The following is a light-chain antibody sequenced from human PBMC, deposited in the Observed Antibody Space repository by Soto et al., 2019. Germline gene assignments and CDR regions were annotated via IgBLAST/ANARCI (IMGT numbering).Light chain of an antibody. CDR2: GAS. V-gene: IGKV3-15*01. J-gene: IGKJ1*01. CDR3: QQDNNWPPWT. CDR1: QSVSSN. Sequence: EIVMTQSPATLSVSPGERATLACRASQSVSSNLACYQQKPGQAPRLLIFGASTMATGIPARFSGSGCGTEFTLTISSLHSEDFAVYYCQQDNNWPPWTFGQATKVEIK.